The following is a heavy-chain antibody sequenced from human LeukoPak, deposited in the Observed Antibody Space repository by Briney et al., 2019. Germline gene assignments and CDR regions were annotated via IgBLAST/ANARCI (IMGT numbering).Heavy chain of an antibody. V-gene: IGHV3-23*01. J-gene: IGHJ4*02. CDR1: GFTFSSYA. CDR2: TSGSGGST. D-gene: IGHD6-19*01. CDR3: ARETEYSSGWYGYFDY. Sequence: GGSLRLSCAASGFTFSSYAMSWVRQAPGKGLEWVSATSGSGGSTYYADSVKGRFTISRDNSKNTLYLQMNSLRAEDTAVYYCARETEYSSGWYGYFDYWGQGTLVTVSS.